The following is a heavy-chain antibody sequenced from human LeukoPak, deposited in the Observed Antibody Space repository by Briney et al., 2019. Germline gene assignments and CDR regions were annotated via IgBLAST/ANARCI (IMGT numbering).Heavy chain of an antibody. CDR1: GFTFSSYS. J-gene: IGHJ4*02. D-gene: IGHD3-10*01. CDR2: ISSSSSYI. CDR3: ARDLRNGGY. Sequence: GFLRLFRAASGFTFSSYSINWVRQAPGEGLEWVSSISSSSSYIYYADSVKGRFTISRDNAKNSLYLQMNSLRAEDTAVYYCARDLRNGGYWGQGTLVTVSS. V-gene: IGHV3-21*01.